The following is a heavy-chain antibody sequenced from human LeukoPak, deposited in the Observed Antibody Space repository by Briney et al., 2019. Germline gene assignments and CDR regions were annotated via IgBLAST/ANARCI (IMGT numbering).Heavy chain of an antibody. Sequence: ASVKVSCKASGYTFTSYYMHWVRQAPGQGLEWMGIINPSGGSTSYAQKFQGRVTMARDTSTSTVYMELSSLRSEDTAVYYCARVPQGESYWEPYYFDYWGQGTLVTVSS. J-gene: IGHJ4*02. CDR1: GYTFTSYY. D-gene: IGHD1-26*01. V-gene: IGHV1-46*01. CDR3: ARVPQGESYWEPYYFDY. CDR2: INPSGGST.